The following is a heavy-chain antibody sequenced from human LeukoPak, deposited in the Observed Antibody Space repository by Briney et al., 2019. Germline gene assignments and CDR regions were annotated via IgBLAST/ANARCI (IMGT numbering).Heavy chain of an antibody. J-gene: IGHJ4*02. D-gene: IGHD3-9*01. CDR1: GYTFSNYV. V-gene: IGHV1-3*01. CDR2: INAGNGDT. CDR3: TRDGGQFAVTDIYF. Sequence: ASVKVSCKASGYTFSNYVIHWVRQAPGQRLEWMGWINAGNGDTKYSQKFLGRVTPSRDTSASTAYMELSSLRSEDTAVYYCTRDGGQFAVTDIYFWGQGTLVTVSS.